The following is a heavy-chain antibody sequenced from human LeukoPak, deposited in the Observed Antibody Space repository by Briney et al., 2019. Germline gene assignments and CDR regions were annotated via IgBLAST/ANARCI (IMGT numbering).Heavy chain of an antibody. J-gene: IGHJ3*02. CDR1: GFTFSSYS. V-gene: IGHV3-21*01. CDR3: ARGYSRAAFDI. Sequence: GGSLRLSCAASGFTFSSYSMNWVRQAPGKGLEWVSSISSSSSYIYYADSVKGRFTVSRDNGKNSLLLQMNSLRAEDTALYYYARGYSRAAFDIWGQGTVVAVSS. D-gene: IGHD2-15*01. CDR2: ISSSSSYI.